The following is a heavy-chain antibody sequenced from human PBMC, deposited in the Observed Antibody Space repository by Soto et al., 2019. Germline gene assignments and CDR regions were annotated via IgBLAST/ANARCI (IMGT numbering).Heavy chain of an antibody. CDR3: TKEVYGMVYYYYGLDV. V-gene: IGHV3-9*01. J-gene: IGHJ6*02. D-gene: IGHD2-8*01. CDR1: GFIFGDFA. CDR2: ITWNSASI. Sequence: EVQLVESGGGLVQPGRSLRLSCVASGFIFGDFAMHWVLHSPGKVLEWVSSITWNSASIAYADSVKGRFTISRDNAKNYLYLQMNNLRPEDAALYSCTKEVYGMVYYYYGLDVWGQGTTVIVSS.